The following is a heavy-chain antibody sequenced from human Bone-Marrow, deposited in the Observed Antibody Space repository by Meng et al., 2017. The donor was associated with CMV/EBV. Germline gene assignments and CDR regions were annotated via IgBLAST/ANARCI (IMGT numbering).Heavy chain of an antibody. CDR1: GFTFSSYE. Sequence: GGSLRLSCAASGFTFSSYEMNWVRQAPGKGLEWVSYISSSGSTIYYADSVKGRFTISRDNAKNTLYLQMNSLRAEDTAVYYCARAPERYCSSTSCYQGDYWGQGTLVTVSS. D-gene: IGHD2-2*01. J-gene: IGHJ4*02. CDR2: ISSSGSTI. V-gene: IGHV3-48*03. CDR3: ARAPERYCSSTSCYQGDY.